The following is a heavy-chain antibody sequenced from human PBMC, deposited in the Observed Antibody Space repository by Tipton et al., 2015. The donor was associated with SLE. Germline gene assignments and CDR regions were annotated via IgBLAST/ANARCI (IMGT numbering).Heavy chain of an antibody. D-gene: IGHD2-15*01. CDR2: INHSGST. J-gene: IGHJ3*02. Sequence: GLVKPSETLSLTCAVYGGSFSGYYWSWIRQPPGKGLEWIGEINHSGSTNYNPSLKSRVTISVDTSKNQFSLKLSSVAAADTAVYYCARRDTDYSNAFDIWGQGTLVTVSS. CDR1: GGSFSGYY. CDR3: ARRDTDYSNAFDI. V-gene: IGHV4-34*01.